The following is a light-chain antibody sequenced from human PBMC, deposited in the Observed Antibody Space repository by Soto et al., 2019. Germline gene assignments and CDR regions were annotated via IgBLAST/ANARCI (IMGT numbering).Light chain of an antibody. CDR1: SSNIMSNT. CDR2: DNN. J-gene: IGLJ2*01. Sequence: QSVLTQPPSASGTPGQRVTISCSGSSSNIMSNTVNWYQSLPGTAPKLLIYDNNERPSGIPDRFSGSKSGTSATLGITGLQTGDEADYYCGTWDSSLSVGVFGGGTQLTVL. CDR3: GTWDSSLSVGV. V-gene: IGLV1-51*01.